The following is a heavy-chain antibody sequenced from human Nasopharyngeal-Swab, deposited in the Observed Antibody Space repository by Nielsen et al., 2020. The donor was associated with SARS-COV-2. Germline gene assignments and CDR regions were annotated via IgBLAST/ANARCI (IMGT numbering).Heavy chain of an antibody. Sequence: GESLKISCAASGFTFSNAWMSWVRQAPGKGLEWVGRIKSKTDGGTTDYAAPVKGRFTISRDDSKNTLYLQMNSLKTEDTAMYYCTTVGYSGQLDYWGQGTLVTVSS. CDR2: IKSKTDGGTT. D-gene: IGHD5-12*01. CDR1: GFTFSNAW. CDR3: TTVGYSGQLDY. J-gene: IGHJ4*02. V-gene: IGHV3-15*01.